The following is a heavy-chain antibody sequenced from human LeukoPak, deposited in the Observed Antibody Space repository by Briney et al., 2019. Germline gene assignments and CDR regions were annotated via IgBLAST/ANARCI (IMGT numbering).Heavy chain of an antibody. D-gene: IGHD1-1*01. CDR3: ARVAKERVGGVYYFDY. J-gene: IGHJ4*02. CDR1: GFTFSGYD. CDR2: IGTAGDT. V-gene: IGHV3-13*01. Sequence: GGSLRLSCAASGFTFSGYDMHWVRQATGKGLEWVSAIGTAGDTYYTGSVKGRFTISRENAKNSLYLQMNSRRAGDTAVYYCARVAKERVGGVYYFDYWGQGTLVTVSS.